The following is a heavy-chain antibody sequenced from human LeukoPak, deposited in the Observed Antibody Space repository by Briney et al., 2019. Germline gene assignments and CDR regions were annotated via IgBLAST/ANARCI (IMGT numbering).Heavy chain of an antibody. CDR3: AFDIVVVPAAMYLGDY. CDR1: KFAFSSYA. J-gene: IGHJ4*02. CDR2: ISGSGGST. Sequence: GGSLRLSCAASKFAFSSYAMSWVRQAPGKRLEWVSAISGSGGSTYYADSVKGRFTISRDNSKNTLYLQMNSLRAEDTAVYYCAFDIVVVPAAMYLGDYWGQGTLVTVSS. V-gene: IGHV3-23*01. D-gene: IGHD2-2*01.